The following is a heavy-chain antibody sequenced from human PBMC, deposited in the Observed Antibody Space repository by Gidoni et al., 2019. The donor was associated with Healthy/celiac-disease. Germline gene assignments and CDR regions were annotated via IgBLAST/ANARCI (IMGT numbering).Heavy chain of an antibody. V-gene: IGHV3-21*01. D-gene: IGHD3-3*01. Sequence: EVQLVESGGGLVKPGGSLRLSCAASGFTFSSYSMNWVRQAPGKGLEWVSSISSSSSYIYYADSVKGRFTISRDNAKNSLYLQMNSLRAEDTAVYYCARVFWSGRDYWGQGTLVTVSS. CDR2: ISSSSSYI. CDR1: GFTFSSYS. J-gene: IGHJ4*02. CDR3: ARVFWSGRDY.